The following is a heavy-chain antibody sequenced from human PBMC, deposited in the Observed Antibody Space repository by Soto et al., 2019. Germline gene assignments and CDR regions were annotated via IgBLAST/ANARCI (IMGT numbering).Heavy chain of an antibody. Sequence: SETLSLTCSVSGGSINSYWWSWIRQPAGKGLEWIGRVYSSGTTDYNPSLNSRATMSVETSKNQFSLKLSSVTAADTAVYYCARDIGSYAYGEGYWGQGIQVTVSS. D-gene: IGHD3-10*01. V-gene: IGHV4-4*07. CDR2: VYSSGTT. CDR1: GGSINSYW. CDR3: ARDIGSYAYGEGY. J-gene: IGHJ4*02.